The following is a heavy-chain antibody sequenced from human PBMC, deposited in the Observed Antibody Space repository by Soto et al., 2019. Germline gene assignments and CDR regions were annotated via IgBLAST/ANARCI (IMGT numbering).Heavy chain of an antibody. CDR1: FTFSLYS. D-gene: IGHD1-26*01. Sequence: GGSLRLSCNFTFSLYSMNWVREAPGKGLEWVASISSGAAYIKYADSVQGRFTISRDNAKSSVSLQMSSLRVEDTAVYFCTRDEGGSYDSWFHPWGQGTQVTVSS. CDR2: ISSGAAYI. V-gene: IGHV3-21*01. J-gene: IGHJ5*02. CDR3: TRDEGGSYDSWFHP.